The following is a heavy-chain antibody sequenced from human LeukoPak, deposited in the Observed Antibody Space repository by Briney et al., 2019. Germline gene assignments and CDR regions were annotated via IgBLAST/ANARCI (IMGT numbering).Heavy chain of an antibody. V-gene: IGHV1-8*01. Sequence: GASVKVSCKASGYTFTSYDINWVRQATGQGLEWMGWMNPNSGNTGYAQKFQGRVTMTRNTSISTAYMELSSLRSEDTAVYYCARDQTNDVLLWLRGGMDVRGQGTTVTVSS. CDR1: GYTFTSYD. J-gene: IGHJ6*02. CDR2: MNPNSGNT. D-gene: IGHD3-10*01. CDR3: ARDQTNDVLLWLRGGMDV.